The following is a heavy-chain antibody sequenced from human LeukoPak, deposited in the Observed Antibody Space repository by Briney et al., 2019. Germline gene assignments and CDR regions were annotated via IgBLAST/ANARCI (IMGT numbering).Heavy chain of an antibody. V-gene: IGHV4-4*07. CDR3: AGGTRGYSYGYRFDY. CDR2: IYTSGST. J-gene: IGHJ4*02. Sequence: PSEILSLTCTVSGGSISSYYWSWIRQPAGKGLEWIGRIYTSGSTNYNPSLKSRVTMSVDTSKNQFSLKLSSVTAADTAVYYCAGGTRGYSYGYRFDYWGQGTLVTVSS. CDR1: GGSISSYY. D-gene: IGHD5-18*01.